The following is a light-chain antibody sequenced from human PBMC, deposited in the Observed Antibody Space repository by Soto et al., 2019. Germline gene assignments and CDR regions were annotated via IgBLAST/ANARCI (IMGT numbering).Light chain of an antibody. Sequence: EILMTQSPATLSVSPGERATLSCRASQNIASNLAWYQQKPGQAPRLLMYGASTRATNIPARFSGSGSGTEFTLTISSLQSEDFAVYYCQQYENCPPMYTFGQGTRLEIK. CDR2: GAS. J-gene: IGKJ2*01. CDR3: QQYENCPPMYT. CDR1: QNIASN. V-gene: IGKV3-15*01.